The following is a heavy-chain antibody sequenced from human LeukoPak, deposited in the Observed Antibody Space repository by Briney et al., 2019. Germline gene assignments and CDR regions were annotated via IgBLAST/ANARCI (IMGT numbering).Heavy chain of an antibody. D-gene: IGHD6-6*01. J-gene: IGHJ4*02. CDR2: IYYSGST. V-gene: IGHV4-39*01. CDR1: GGFISSSSYY. Sequence: SETLSLTCTVSGGFISSSSYYWGWIRQPPGKGLEWIGSIYYSGSTYYNPSLKSRVTISVDTSKNQFSLKLSSVTAADTAVYYCARLMGSSSGIDYWGQGTLVTVSS. CDR3: ARLMGSSSGIDY.